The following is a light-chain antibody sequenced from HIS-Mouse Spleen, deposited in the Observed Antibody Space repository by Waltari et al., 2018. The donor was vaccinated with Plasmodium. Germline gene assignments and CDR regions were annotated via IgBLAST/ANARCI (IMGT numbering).Light chain of an antibody. Sequence: QSALTQPAPVSASPGQSITISCTGTSSDVGSYNLLSWYQQHPGKAPKLMIYEGSKRPSGVSNRFSGSKSGNTASLTISGLQAEDEADYYCCSYAGSSTYVFGTGTKVTVL. CDR1: SSDVGSYNL. CDR3: CSYAGSSTYV. J-gene: IGLJ1*01. CDR2: EGS. V-gene: IGLV2-23*01.